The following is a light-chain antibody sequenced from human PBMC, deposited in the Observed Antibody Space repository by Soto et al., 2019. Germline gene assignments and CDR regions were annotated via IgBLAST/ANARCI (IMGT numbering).Light chain of an antibody. J-gene: IGLJ2*01. CDR2: GKSNHKS. V-gene: IGLV1-40*01. Sequence: QSVLTQPPSVSGAPGQRVTISCTGSSSNIGTGYDVHWYQQLPGTAPKLLIYGKSNHKSNRPSGVPDRFSGSKSGTSASLAITGLQAEDEADYYCQSYDSSLSGSVFGGGTKLTV. CDR3: QSYDSSLSGSV. CDR1: SSNIGTGYD.